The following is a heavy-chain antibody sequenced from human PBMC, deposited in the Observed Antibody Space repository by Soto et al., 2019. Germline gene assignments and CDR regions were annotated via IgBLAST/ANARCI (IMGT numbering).Heavy chain of an antibody. J-gene: IGHJ4*02. CDR3: ASQSSEWLLFAS. V-gene: IGHV3-48*01. Sequence: PGGSLRLSCAASGFTFRTYSMNWVRQAPGKGLEWLSYINSGSNSISYADSVKGRFTISRDNAKNSLYLQMNSLRAEDTAVYYCASQSSEWLLFASWGQGTLVTVSS. CDR1: GFTFRTYS. D-gene: IGHD5-12*01. CDR2: INSGSNSI.